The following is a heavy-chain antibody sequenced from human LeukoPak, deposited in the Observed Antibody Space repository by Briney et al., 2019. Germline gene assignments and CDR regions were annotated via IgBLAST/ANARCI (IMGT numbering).Heavy chain of an antibody. J-gene: IGHJ5*02. Sequence: GASVKVSCKASGYTFTSYYMHWVRQAPGQGLEWMGIINPSGGSTSYAQKFQGRVTMTRDTSTSTVYMELSSLRSEDTAVYYCARDWEWRARRDLFDPWGQGTRVTVSS. CDR3: ARDWEWRARRDLFDP. D-gene: IGHD3-3*01. CDR2: INPSGGST. CDR1: GYTFTSYY. V-gene: IGHV1-46*01.